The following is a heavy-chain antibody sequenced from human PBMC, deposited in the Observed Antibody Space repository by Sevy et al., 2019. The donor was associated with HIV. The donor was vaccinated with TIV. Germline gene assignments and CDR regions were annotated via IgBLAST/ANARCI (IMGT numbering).Heavy chain of an antibody. J-gene: IGHJ4*02. CDR3: ARDRRLTFSSFQFDY. CDR1: GFTFSSDS. V-gene: IGHV3-48*01. Sequence: GGSLRLSCAASGFTFSSDSMNWVRQAPGKGLEWVSYISSSSSTIYYADSVRGRFTISRDNAKNSLYLQMNSLRVEDTAVYYCARDRRLTFSSFQFDYWGQGTLVTVSS. D-gene: IGHD3-16*01. CDR2: ISSSSSTI.